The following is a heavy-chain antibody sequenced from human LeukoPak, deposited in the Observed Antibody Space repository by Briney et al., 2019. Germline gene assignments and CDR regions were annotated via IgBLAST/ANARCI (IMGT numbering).Heavy chain of an antibody. V-gene: IGHV3-23*01. CDR3: AGAGSETQWRAFDF. Sequence: GGSLRLSCAASGLTFNIYAMTWVRQAPGKGLQWVSSIRSNAETTYYAESVKGRFTVSRDNAKNSLYLQMNSLTAGDTAVYYCAGAGSETQWRAFDFWGQGALVTVFS. CDR1: GLTFNIYA. D-gene: IGHD6-19*01. J-gene: IGHJ4*02. CDR2: IRSNAETT.